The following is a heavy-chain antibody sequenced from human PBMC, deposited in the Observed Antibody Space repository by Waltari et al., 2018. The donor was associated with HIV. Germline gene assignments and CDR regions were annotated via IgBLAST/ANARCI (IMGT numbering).Heavy chain of an antibody. J-gene: IGHJ6*02. CDR2: IKDDGSEK. CDR1: GFTFTNYW. CDR3: ARIGTFPHNYAIDF. D-gene: IGHD1-26*01. V-gene: IGHV3-7*01. Sequence: EVQLMESGGGLVQSGGSLRLSCAASGFTFTNYWMGWVRQTPGKVLEWVAYIKDDGSEKYYMGSVKGRFTISRDNAKNSMFLQMNSLRAEDTAVYYCARIGTFPHNYAIDFWGQGTTVTVSS.